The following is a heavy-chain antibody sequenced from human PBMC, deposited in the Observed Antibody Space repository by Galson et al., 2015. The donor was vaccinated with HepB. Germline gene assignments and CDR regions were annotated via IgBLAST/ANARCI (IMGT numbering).Heavy chain of an antibody. CDR3: TRDQVARGYSYGVGY. D-gene: IGHD5-18*01. Sequence: SLRLSCAASGFTFSSYGMHWVRQAAGKGLEWVALIWCDGSNKYYADSVKGRFTISRDNSKNTLYLQMNSLRAEDTAVYYCTRDQVARGYSYGVGYWGQGTLVTVSS. CDR2: IWCDGSNK. J-gene: IGHJ4*02. CDR1: GFTFSSYG. V-gene: IGHV3-33*01.